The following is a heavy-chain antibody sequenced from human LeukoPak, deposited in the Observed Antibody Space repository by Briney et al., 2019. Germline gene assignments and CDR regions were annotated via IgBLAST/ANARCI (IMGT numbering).Heavy chain of an antibody. J-gene: IGHJ4*02. D-gene: IGHD3-22*01. V-gene: IGHV3-15*01. CDR2: IKRKIDGERT. Sequence: RGSLRLSCAASGFRFSDAWMSWVRQAPGKGLEWVGRIKRKIDGERTDYVESVKGRFIISRDDSTNTLFLQMNSLKIEDTAVYYCTTGYSSGYIEDYWGQGTRVSVSS. CDR1: GFRFSDAW. CDR3: TTGYSSGYIEDY.